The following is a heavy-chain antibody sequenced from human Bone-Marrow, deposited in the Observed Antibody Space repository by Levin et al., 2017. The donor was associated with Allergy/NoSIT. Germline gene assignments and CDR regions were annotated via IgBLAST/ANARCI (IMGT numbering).Heavy chain of an antibody. CDR1: GFTFSAYS. V-gene: IGHV3-48*01. J-gene: IGHJ4*02. Sequence: GGSLRLSCAASGFTFSAYSMSWVRQAPGKGLEWVSYIGSSGSAIYYADSVKGRFTISRDNAKNSLYLQMNSLRAEDTAVYYCASVSVAGRSGYWGQGTLVTVSS. CDR3: ASVSVAGRSGY. D-gene: IGHD6-19*01. CDR2: IGSSGSAI.